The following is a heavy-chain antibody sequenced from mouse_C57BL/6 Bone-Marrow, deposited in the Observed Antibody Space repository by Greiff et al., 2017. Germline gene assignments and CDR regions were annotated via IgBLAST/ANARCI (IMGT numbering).Heavy chain of an antibody. V-gene: IGHV1-50*01. CDR3: ARGAWFAY. CDR2: IDPSDSYT. CDR1: GYTFTSYW. Sequence: QVQLKQPGAELVKPGASVKLSCKASGYTFTSYWMQWVKQRPGQGLEWIGEIDPSDSYTNYNQKFKGKATLPVDTSSSTAYIQSRSLTSEDSAVYYCARGAWFAYWGQGTLVTVSA. J-gene: IGHJ3*01.